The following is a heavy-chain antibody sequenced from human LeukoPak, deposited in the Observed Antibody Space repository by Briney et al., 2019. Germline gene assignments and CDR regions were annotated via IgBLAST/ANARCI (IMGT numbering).Heavy chain of an antibody. V-gene: IGHV4-59*01. D-gene: IGHD3-3*01. Sequence: SETLSLTCTVSGGSISSYYWSWIRQPPGKGLEWIGYIYYSGSTNYNPSLKSRVTISVDTSKNQSSLKLSSVTAADTAVYYCARSRFLEWSRWDYFDYWGQGTLVTVSS. CDR3: ARSRFLEWSRWDYFDY. CDR1: GGSISSYY. CDR2: IYYSGST. J-gene: IGHJ4*02.